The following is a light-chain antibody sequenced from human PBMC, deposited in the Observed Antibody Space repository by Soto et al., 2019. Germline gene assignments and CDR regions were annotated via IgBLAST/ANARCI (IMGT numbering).Light chain of an antibody. V-gene: IGKV1-5*01. CDR3: QQYENYWT. CDR1: QSIGSW. CDR2: DAS. J-gene: IGKJ1*01. Sequence: DIQMTQSPSTLSATAGDRVTITCRASQSIGSWLAWYQHKPGKAPKLLIYDASNLDSGVPSRFSGSGSGTEFSLTISNLQPDDCATYYCQQYENYWTFGQGTKVDI.